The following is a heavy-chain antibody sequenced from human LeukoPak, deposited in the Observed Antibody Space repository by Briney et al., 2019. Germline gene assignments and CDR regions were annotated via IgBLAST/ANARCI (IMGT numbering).Heavy chain of an antibody. CDR3: AKVGTDYYYYYYMDV. Sequence: GGSLRLSFAASGFTFSSYGMHWVRQAPGKGLEWVAFIRYDGSNKYYADSVKGRFTISRDNSKNTLYLQMNSLRAEDTAVYYCAKVGTDYYYYYYMDVWGKGTTVTVSS. CDR1: GFTFSSYG. CDR2: IRYDGSNK. J-gene: IGHJ6*03. D-gene: IGHD3-10*01. V-gene: IGHV3-30*02.